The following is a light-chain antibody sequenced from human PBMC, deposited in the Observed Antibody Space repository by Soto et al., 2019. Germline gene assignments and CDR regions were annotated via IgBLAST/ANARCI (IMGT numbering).Light chain of an antibody. CDR3: QQRYNWPFT. Sequence: EIVLTQSPATLSLSPGERATLSCRASQSASNYLAWFQQKPGQAPRLLIYDASNRATGIPARFSRSGSGTDFTLTISTLEPEDFAVYYCQQRYNWPFTVGPGTKVDF. V-gene: IGKV3-11*01. CDR1: QSASNY. J-gene: IGKJ3*01. CDR2: DAS.